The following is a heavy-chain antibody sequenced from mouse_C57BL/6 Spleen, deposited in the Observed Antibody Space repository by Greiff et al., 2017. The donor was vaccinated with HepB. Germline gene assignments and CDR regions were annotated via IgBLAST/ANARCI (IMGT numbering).Heavy chain of an antibody. J-gene: IGHJ3*01. CDR1: GFTFSSYA. D-gene: IGHD4-1*01. V-gene: IGHV5-4*01. Sequence: EVKLVESGGGLVKPGGSLKLSCAASGFTFSSYAMSWVRQTPEKRLEWVATISDGGSYTYYPDNVKGRFTISRDNAKNNLYLQMSHLKSEDTAMYYCARDRELGRFAYWGQGTLVTVSA. CDR3: ARDRELGRFAY. CDR2: ISDGGSYT.